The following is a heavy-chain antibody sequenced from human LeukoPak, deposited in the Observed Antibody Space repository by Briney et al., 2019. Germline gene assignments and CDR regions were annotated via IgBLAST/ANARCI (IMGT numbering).Heavy chain of an antibody. D-gene: IGHD4-11*01. V-gene: IGHV4-59*01. CDR3: ARAVTDDYSTGWDAFDI. J-gene: IGHJ3*02. CDR2: IYYSGST. CDR1: GGSISSYF. Sequence: PSETLSLTCTVSGGSISSYFWSWIRQPPGKGLEWIGYIYYSGSTNYNPSLKSRVTISVGTSKNQFSLKLSSVTAADTAVYYCARAVTDDYSTGWDAFDIWGQGTMVTVSS.